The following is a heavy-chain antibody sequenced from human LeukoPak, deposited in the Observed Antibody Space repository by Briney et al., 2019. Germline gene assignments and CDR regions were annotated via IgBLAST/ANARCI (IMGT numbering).Heavy chain of an antibody. V-gene: IGHV1-2*02. J-gene: IGHJ6*03. CDR3: ARDKTSQYDFWSGYHYYYYMDV. Sequence: ASVKVSCKASGYTFTDYSLHWVRQAPGQGLEWMGWINPNSGGTNYAQKFQGRVTMTRDTSISTAYMELSGLRSDDTAVYYCARDKTSQYDFWSGYHYYYYMDVWGKGTTVTVSS. CDR2: INPNSGGT. CDR1: GYTFTDYS. D-gene: IGHD3-3*01.